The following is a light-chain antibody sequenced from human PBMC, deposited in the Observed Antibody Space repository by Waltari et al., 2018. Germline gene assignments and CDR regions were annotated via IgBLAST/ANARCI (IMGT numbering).Light chain of an antibody. CDR1: QGLVHSDGNTY. CDR3: MQGTYWPRT. V-gene: IGKV2-30*02. Sequence: DVVMTQSPLSLPVTLGQPASISCRSSQGLVHSDGNTYLNWFQQRPGQSPRRLIYKVSNRDSGVPDRFSGSGSGTDCTLKISRVEAEDVGVYFCMQGTYWPRTFGQGTKVEIK. J-gene: IGKJ1*01. CDR2: KVS.